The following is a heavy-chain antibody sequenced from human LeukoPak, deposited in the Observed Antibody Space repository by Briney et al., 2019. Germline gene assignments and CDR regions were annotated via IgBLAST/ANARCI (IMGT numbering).Heavy chain of an antibody. Sequence: GGSLRLSCAASGFTFSSYAMSWVRQAPGKGLEWVSAISGSGGSTYYADSVKGRFTISRDNSKNTLYQQMNSLRAEDTAVYYCAKTLRDPYYYGSGSYLDGMDVWGKGTTVTVSS. V-gene: IGHV3-23*01. CDR2: ISGSGGST. D-gene: IGHD3-10*01. CDR3: AKTLRDPYYYGSGSYLDGMDV. J-gene: IGHJ6*04. CDR1: GFTFSSYA.